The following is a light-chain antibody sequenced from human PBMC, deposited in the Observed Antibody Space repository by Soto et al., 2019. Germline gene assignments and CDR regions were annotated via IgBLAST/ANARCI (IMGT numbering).Light chain of an antibody. CDR1: SSNIGAGYG. CDR3: QSYYISLSVV. Sequence: QSVLTQPPSVSGAPGQRVTISCTGSSSNIGAGYGVHWYQQLPGTAPKLLIYGNSNRPSGVPDRFSGSKSGTSASLAITGLQAEDEADYYCQSYYISLSVVFGGGTKLTVL. J-gene: IGLJ2*01. V-gene: IGLV1-40*01. CDR2: GNS.